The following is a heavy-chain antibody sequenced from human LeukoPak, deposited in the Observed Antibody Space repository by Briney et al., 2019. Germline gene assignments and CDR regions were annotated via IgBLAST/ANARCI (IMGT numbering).Heavy chain of an antibody. CDR1: GFTFDDYA. D-gene: IGHD5-18*01. Sequence: PGGSLTLSCAVSGFTFDDYAMHWVRQAPGKGLEWVSLIIWDGGSAYYADSVKGRFTISRDNSKNSLYLQMNSLRPEDTALYYYAKEGGYSFINAFDYWGQGTLVTVSS. J-gene: IGHJ4*02. CDR3: AKEGGYSFINAFDY. CDR2: IIWDGGSA. V-gene: IGHV3-43D*04.